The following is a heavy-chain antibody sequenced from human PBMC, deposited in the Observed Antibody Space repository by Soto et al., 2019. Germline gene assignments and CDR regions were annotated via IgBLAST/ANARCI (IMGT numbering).Heavy chain of an antibody. V-gene: IGHV5-10-1*01. Sequence: GESLKISCKGSGYSFTTYWITWVRQMPGKGLEWMGRIDPGESYTDYSPSFQGHATISADKSINTAYLQWSSLKASDTAMYYCARGDERVAMPSGYWGQGTLVTVSS. CDR3: ARGDERVAMPSGY. D-gene: IGHD2-2*01. J-gene: IGHJ4*02. CDR2: IDPGESYT. CDR1: GYSFTTYW.